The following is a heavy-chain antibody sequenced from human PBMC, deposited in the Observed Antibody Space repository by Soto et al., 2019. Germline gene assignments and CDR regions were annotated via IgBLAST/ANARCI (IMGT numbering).Heavy chain of an antibody. V-gene: IGHV4-59*01. D-gene: IGHD4-17*01. J-gene: IGHJ6*02. CDR2: IYYSGST. CDR3: ARGTLRWYPRNDYYYYYGMDV. CDR1: GGSISSYY. Sequence: PSETLSLTCTVSGGSISSYYWSWIRQPPGKGLEWIGYIYYSGSTNHNPSLKSRVTISVDTSKNQSSLKLSSVTAADTAVYYCARGTLRWYPRNDYYYYYGMDVWGQGTTVTVS.